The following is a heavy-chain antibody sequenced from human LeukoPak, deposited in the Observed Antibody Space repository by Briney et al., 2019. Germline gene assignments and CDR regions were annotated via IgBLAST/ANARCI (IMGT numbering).Heavy chain of an antibody. CDR3: ARSGSGWYRGGYYYYGMDV. J-gene: IGHJ6*02. D-gene: IGHD6-19*01. CDR2: IIPILGIA. V-gene: IGHV1-69*04. Sequence: GASVKVSCKASGGTFSSYAISWVRQAPGQGLEWMGRIIPILGIANYAQKFQGRVTITADKSTSTAYMELSSLRSEDTAVYYCARSGSGWYRGGYYYYGMDVWGQGTTVTVSS. CDR1: GGTFSSYA.